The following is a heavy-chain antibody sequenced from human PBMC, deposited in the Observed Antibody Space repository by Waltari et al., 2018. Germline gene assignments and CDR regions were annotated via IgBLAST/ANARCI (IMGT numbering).Heavy chain of an antibody. Sequence: QVQLQESGPGLVKPSETLSLTCAVSGYSISSGYYWGWIRQPPGKGLEWIGSIYHSGSTYYNPSLKGRGTISVDTSKNQFSLKLSSVTAADTAVYYCARARGYGYGPYYFDYWGQGTLVTVSS. J-gene: IGHJ4*02. CDR1: GYSISSGYY. D-gene: IGHD5-18*01. CDR3: ARARGYGYGPYYFDY. V-gene: IGHV4-38-2*01. CDR2: IYHSGST.